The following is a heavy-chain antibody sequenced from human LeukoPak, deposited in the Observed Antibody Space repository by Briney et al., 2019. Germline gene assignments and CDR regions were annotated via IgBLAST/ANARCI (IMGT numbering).Heavy chain of an antibody. Sequence: GGSLRLSCAASGFTFSSYWMSWVRQAPGKGLEWVSSISSRSSYIYYADSVKGRFTISRDNAKNSLYLQMNSLRAEDTAVYYCAREGVDRRGVYYYYMDVWGKGTTVTISS. V-gene: IGHV3-21*01. CDR1: GFTFSSYW. CDR3: AREGVDRRGVYYYYMDV. CDR2: ISSRSSYI. D-gene: IGHD3-16*01. J-gene: IGHJ6*03.